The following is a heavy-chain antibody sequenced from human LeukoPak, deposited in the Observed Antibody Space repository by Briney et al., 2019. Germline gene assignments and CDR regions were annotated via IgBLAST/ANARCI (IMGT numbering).Heavy chain of an antibody. CDR1: GGSTGSDY. Sequence: SETLSLTCSVSGGSTGSDYWSWIRQRPGNGLEWIAYVYYSGVTSYNPSLKSRVAISIDTSKNQFSLNLTSVTAADTAVYYCARIHPMYYYDSSGYSGAFDIWGQGTMVTVSS. V-gene: IGHV4-59*08. D-gene: IGHD3-22*01. J-gene: IGHJ3*02. CDR2: VYYSGVT. CDR3: ARIHPMYYYDSSGYSGAFDI.